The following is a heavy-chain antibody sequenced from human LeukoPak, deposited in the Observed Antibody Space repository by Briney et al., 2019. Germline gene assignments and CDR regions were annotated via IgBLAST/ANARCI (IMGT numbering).Heavy chain of an antibody. CDR1: GFTFDDYG. D-gene: IGHD2-15*01. V-gene: IGHV3-20*04. CDR3: ARDYCSGGSCYGGHDY. Sequence: GGSLRLSCAASGFTFDDYGMSWVRQAPGKGLEWVSGINWNGGSTGYADSVWGRFTVSRDDAKNSLFLQMNSLRAEDTALYYCARDYCSGGSCYGGHDYWGQGTLVTVSS. J-gene: IGHJ4*02. CDR2: INWNGGST.